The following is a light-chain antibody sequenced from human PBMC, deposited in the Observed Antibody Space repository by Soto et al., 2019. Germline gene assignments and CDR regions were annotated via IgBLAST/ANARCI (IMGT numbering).Light chain of an antibody. CDR1: QSISNW. V-gene: IGKV1-5*01. Sequence: DIQMTQSPSTLPASVGDRVTITCRASQSISNWLGWYQQKPGTAPKLLIYHASTLESGVPSRFSGSGSGTEFTLTISSLQPDDFATYYCQQYYSYPLTFGGGTKVDI. CDR2: HAS. J-gene: IGKJ4*01. CDR3: QQYYSYPLT.